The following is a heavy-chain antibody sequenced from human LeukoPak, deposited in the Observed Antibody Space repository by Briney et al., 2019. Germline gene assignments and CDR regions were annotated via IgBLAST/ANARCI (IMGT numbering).Heavy chain of an antibody. CDR1: GFTFSSYA. V-gene: IGHV3-23*01. D-gene: IGHD4-17*01. Sequence: GGSLRLSCAASGFTFSSYAMSWVRQAPGKVLEWVSAISGSGGSTYYADSVKGRFTISRDNSKNTLYLQMNSLKTEDTAVYYCTTDLYGDYIGYFDYWGQGTLVTVSS. CDR2: ISGSGGST. J-gene: IGHJ4*02. CDR3: TTDLYGDYIGYFDY.